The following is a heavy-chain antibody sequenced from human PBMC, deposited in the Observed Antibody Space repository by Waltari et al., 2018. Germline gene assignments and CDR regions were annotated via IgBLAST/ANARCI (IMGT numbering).Heavy chain of an antibody. CDR1: GFTFSSYW. CDR3: ARDYTPGQLLLYYFDY. CDR2: IKQDGSEK. J-gene: IGHJ4*02. D-gene: IGHD2-2*01. Sequence: EVQLVESGGDLVQPGGSLRLSCAASGFTFSSYWMSWVRQAPGKGLEWVANIKQDGSEKYYVDSVKGRFTISRDNAKNSLYLQMNSLRAEDTAVYSCARDYTPGQLLLYYFDYWGQGTLVTVSS. V-gene: IGHV3-7*01.